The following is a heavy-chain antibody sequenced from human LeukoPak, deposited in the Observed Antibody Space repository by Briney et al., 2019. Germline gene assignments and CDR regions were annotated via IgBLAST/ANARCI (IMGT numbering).Heavy chain of an antibody. V-gene: IGHV3-48*03. CDR3: ARVGRIQYFDC. D-gene: IGHD5-18*01. CDR1: EFTFSSYE. CDR2: ISGGGDTT. J-gene: IGHJ4*02. Sequence: GGSLRLSCSASEFTFSSYEMNWVRQAPGKGLEWVSYISGGGDTTLYADSVKGRFTTSRDNAKNSLYLQSSSLRAEDTAVYYCARVGRIQYFDCWGQGTLVTVSS.